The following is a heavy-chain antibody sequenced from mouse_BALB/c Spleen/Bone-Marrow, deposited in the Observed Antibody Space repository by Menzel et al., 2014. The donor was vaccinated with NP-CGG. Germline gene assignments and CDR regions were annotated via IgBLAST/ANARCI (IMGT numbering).Heavy chain of an antibody. V-gene: IGHV5-6*01. CDR1: GFTFSSYG. D-gene: IGHD2-4*01. J-gene: IGHJ3*01. CDR3: ARQDYDWFAY. Sequence: EVQLVESGGDLVKPGGSLKLSCAASGFTFSSYGMSWVRPTPDKRLEWVATISSGGSYTYYPDSVKGRFTISRDNAKNTLYLQMSSLKSEDTAVYYCARQDYDWFAYWGQGTLVTVSA. CDR2: ISSGGSYT.